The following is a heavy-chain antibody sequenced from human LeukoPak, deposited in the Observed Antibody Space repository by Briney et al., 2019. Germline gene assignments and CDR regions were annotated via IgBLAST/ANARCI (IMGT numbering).Heavy chain of an antibody. V-gene: IGHV3-9*01. J-gene: IGHJ4*02. Sequence: GGSLRLSCAASGFTFDDYAMHWVRQAPGKGLEWVSGISWNSGSIGYADSVKGRFTISRDNAKNSLYLQMNSLRAEDTALYYCAKAPVSTVTTPIDYWGQGTLVTVSS. CDR3: AKAPVSTVTTPIDY. D-gene: IGHD4-17*01. CDR1: GFTFDDYA. CDR2: ISWNSGSI.